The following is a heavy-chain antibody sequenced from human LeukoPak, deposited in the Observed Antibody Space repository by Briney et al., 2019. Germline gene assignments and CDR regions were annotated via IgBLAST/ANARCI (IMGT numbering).Heavy chain of an antibody. V-gene: IGHV3-20*04. D-gene: IGHD3-10*02. CDR1: GFTFDDYG. CDR2: INWNGGST. J-gene: IGHJ6*04. Sequence: GGSLRLSCAASGFTFDDYGMSWVRQAPGKGLEWVSGINWNGGSTGYADSVKGRFTIARDNAKSSLYLQMNSLSAEDTAVYYCAELGITMIGGVWGKGTTVTISS. CDR3: AELGITMIGGV.